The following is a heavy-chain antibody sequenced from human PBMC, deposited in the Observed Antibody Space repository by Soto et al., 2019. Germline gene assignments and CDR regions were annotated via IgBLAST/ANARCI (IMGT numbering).Heavy chain of an antibody. CDR3: ARLGYCSGGSCSHYYYYYMDV. CDR2: IYHSGST. D-gene: IGHD2-15*01. V-gene: IGHV4-4*02. CDR1: SGSISSSNW. J-gene: IGHJ6*03. Sequence: QVQLQESGPGLVKPSGTLSLTCAVSSGSISSSNWWSWVRQPPGEGLEWIGEIYHSGSTNYNPSLKSRVTISVDKSKNQFSLKLSSVTAADTAVYYCARLGYCSGGSCSHYYYYYMDVWGKGTTVTVSS.